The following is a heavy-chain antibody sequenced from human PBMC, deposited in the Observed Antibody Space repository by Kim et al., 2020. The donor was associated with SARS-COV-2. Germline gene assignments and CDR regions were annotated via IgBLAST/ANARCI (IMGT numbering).Heavy chain of an antibody. CDR3: VRELDSRSSKYFDP. D-gene: IGHD6-6*01. V-gene: IGHV4-4*02. J-gene: IGHJ5*02. Sequence: YSPSLKSRVTISVDKSKNQFSLKINSVTAADTAVYYCVRELDSRSSKYFDPWGQGTQVTVSS.